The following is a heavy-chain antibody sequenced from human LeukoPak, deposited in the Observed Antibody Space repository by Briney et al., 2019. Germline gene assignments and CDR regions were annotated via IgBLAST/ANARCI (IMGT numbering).Heavy chain of an antibody. V-gene: IGHV1-18*01. CDR1: GGTFSSYA. J-gene: IGHJ4*02. Sequence: ASVKVSCKASGGTFSSYAISWVRQAPGQGLEWMGWISAYNGNTNYAQKLQGRVTMTTDTSTSTAYMELRSLRSDDTAVYYCARSPPYCGGDCSFDYWGQGTLVTVSS. CDR2: ISAYNGNT. CDR3: ARSPPYCGGDCSFDY. D-gene: IGHD2-21*02.